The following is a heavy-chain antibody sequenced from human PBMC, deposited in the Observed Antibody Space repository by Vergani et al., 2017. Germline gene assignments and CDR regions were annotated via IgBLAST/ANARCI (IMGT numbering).Heavy chain of an antibody. J-gene: IGHJ6*02. CDR2: ISSSSSYT. CDR3: ARDNRLDCYYGMDV. Sequence: QVQLVESGGGLVKPGGSLRLSCAASGFTFSDYYMSWIRQAPGKGLEWVSYISSSSSYTNYADSVKGRFTSSRDNAKNSLYLQMNSLRAEDTAVYYCARDNRLDCYYGMDVWGQGTTVTVSS. V-gene: IGHV3-11*06. CDR1: GFTFSDYY.